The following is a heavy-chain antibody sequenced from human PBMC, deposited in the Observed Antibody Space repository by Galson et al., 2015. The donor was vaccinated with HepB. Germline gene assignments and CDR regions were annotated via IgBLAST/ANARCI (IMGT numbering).Heavy chain of an antibody. CDR2: VSNDGNHE. D-gene: IGHD6-25*01. V-gene: IGHV3-30*18. CDR1: GLRFSTYG. Sequence: SLRLSCAASGLRFSTYGMHWVRQAPGKGLEWIAYVSNDGNHEFYLDSVQGRWTISRDNSRNTLYLHMDSLRGEDTAVYYCAKEQGIAATADTFDVWGQGTTVTVSS. J-gene: IGHJ3*01. CDR3: AKEQGIAATADTFDV.